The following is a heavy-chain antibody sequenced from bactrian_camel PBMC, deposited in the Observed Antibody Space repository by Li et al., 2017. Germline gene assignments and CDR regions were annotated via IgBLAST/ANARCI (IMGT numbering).Heavy chain of an antibody. V-gene: IGHV3S53*01. Sequence: HVQLVESGGGSVQAGGSLRLSCAVSGVSSSNNCIGWLRQTPGKEHEGVATIEAGIFTKYIDSLKGRFTISGDIARNTIDMEMTNLNSDDTAMYYCAEGRGSRGEHCYSLNYWGQGTQVTVS. CDR1: GVSSSNNC. D-gene: IGHD6*01. CDR2: IEAGIFT. CDR3: AEGRGSRGEHCYSLNY. J-gene: IGHJ4*01.